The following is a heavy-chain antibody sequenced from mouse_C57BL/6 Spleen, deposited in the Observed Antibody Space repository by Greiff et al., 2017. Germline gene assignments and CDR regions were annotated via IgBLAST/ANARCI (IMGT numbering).Heavy chain of an antibody. J-gene: IGHJ4*01. CDR3: ARRGSYAKDY. V-gene: IGHV1-80*01. CDR2: IYPGDGDT. Sequence: VQLQQSGAELVKPGASVKISCKASGYAFSSYWMNWVKQRPGKGLEWIGQIYPGDGDTNYNGKFKGKATLTADESSSTAYMQLSSLTTEDAAVYFCARRGSYAKDYWGQGTSVTVSS. D-gene: IGHD1-1*01. CDR1: GYAFSSYW.